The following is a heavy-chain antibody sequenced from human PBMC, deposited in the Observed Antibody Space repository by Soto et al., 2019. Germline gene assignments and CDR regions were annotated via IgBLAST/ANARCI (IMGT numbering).Heavy chain of an antibody. D-gene: IGHD3-22*01. Sequence: VQLLESGGGLVQPGGSLRLSCAASGFTFIKNAMSWVRQAPGKGLEWVSSISGNAGSTYYADSVKGRLTISRDNSKKTLYLQMNSLRAEDTAVYYCAKSRQQLIGYYYYYGMDVWGQGTTVTVSS. CDR1: GFTFIKNA. J-gene: IGHJ6*02. CDR2: ISGNAGST. CDR3: AKSRQQLIGYYYYYGMDV. V-gene: IGHV3-23*01.